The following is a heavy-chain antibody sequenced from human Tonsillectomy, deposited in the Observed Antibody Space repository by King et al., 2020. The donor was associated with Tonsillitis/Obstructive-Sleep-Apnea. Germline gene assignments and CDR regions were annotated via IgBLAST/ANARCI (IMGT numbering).Heavy chain of an antibody. V-gene: IGHV3-9*01. Sequence: VQLVESGGGLVQPDRSLRLSCAASGFTLDDYAMHWVRQAPGKGLEWVSGISWNSGSLGYGDSVKGRFTISRDNAKNSLYLQMNSLRAEDTALYYCAKDIGGSYYGGAFDIWGQGTMVTVSS. CDR1: GFTLDDYA. J-gene: IGHJ3*02. CDR2: ISWNSGSL. D-gene: IGHD1-26*01. CDR3: AKDIGGSYYGGAFDI.